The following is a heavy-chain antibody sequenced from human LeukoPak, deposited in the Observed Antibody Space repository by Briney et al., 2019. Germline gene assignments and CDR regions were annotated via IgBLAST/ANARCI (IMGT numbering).Heavy chain of an antibody. J-gene: IGHJ4*02. V-gene: IGHV3-30-3*01. Sequence: GGSLRLSCAASGFTFSSYAMHWVRQAPGKGLEWVAVISYDGSNKYYADSVKGRFTISRDNSKNTLYLQMNSLRAEDTAVYYCAKDDSERGHDYWGQGTLVTVSS. CDR3: AKDDSERGHDY. CDR1: GFTFSSYA. CDR2: ISYDGSNK. D-gene: IGHD2-21*01.